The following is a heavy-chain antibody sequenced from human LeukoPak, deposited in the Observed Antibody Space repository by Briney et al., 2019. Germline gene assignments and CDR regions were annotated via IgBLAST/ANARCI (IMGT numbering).Heavy chain of an antibody. CDR3: AKARGPLDY. V-gene: IGHV3-9*01. J-gene: IGHJ4*02. CDR2: ISWNSGSI. Sequence: PGGSLRLSCAASGFTFDDYAMHWVRQAPGKGLEWVSGISWNSGSIGYADSVKGRFTISRDNAKNSLYLRMNSLRAEDTALYYCAKARGPLDYWGQGTLVTVSS. CDR1: GFTFDDYA. D-gene: IGHD3-10*01.